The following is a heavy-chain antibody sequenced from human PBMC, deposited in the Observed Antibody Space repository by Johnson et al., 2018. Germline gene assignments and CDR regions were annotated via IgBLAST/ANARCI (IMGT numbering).Heavy chain of an antibody. CDR2: IWYDGSNK. J-gene: IGHJ3*02. Sequence: QVQLVQSGGGVVQPERSLRLSCAASGFTFSSYGMHWVRQAPGKGLEWVAVIWYDGSNKYYADSVKGRFTISRDNSKNTLYLQMNSLRAEDTAVYYCAREKDDAFDIWGQGTMVTVSS. V-gene: IGHV3-33*01. CDR1: GFTFSSYG. CDR3: AREKDDAFDI.